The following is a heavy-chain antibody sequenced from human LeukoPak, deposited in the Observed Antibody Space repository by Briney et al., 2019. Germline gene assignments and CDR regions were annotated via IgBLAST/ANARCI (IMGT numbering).Heavy chain of an antibody. V-gene: IGHV3-23*01. J-gene: IGHJ4*02. D-gene: IGHD2-15*01. Sequence: GGSLRLSCAASGVTFSSYAMSWVRQAPGKGLEWVSAISGSGGSTYYADSVKGRFTISRDNSKNTLYLQMNSLGAEDTAVYYCAKDGSRIRRVAYYWGQGTLVTVSS. CDR1: GVTFSSYA. CDR3: AKDGSRIRRVAYY. CDR2: ISGSGGST.